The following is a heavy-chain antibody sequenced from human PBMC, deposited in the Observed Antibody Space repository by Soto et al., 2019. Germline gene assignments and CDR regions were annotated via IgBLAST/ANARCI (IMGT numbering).Heavy chain of an antibody. V-gene: IGHV3-23*01. CDR1: GFTFSSYA. Sequence: EVQLLESGGGLVQPGGSLRLSCAASGFTFSSYAMSWVRQAPGKGLEWVSAISCSGGSTYYADSVKGRFTISIDNSNNTLHLQMTSLRAEDTAVYYCAKVRELRYFDWLLYDYWGQGTLVTVSS. J-gene: IGHJ4*02. CDR2: ISCSGGST. D-gene: IGHD3-9*01. CDR3: AKVRELRYFDWLLYDY.